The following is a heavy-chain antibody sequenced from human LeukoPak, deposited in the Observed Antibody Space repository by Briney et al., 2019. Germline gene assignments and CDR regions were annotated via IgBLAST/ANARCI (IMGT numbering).Heavy chain of an antibody. CDR1: GFTFSDYF. D-gene: IGHD2-2*01. Sequence: PGGSLRLSCAASGFTFSDYFMSWIRQAPGKGLEWVSYISTGGSTIYYADSVKGRFTISRDNAKNSLYLQMTSLRAEDTAVYYCAKGLPATLLDYWGQGTLVTVSS. CDR2: ISTGGSTI. CDR3: AKGLPATLLDY. V-gene: IGHV3-11*01. J-gene: IGHJ4*02.